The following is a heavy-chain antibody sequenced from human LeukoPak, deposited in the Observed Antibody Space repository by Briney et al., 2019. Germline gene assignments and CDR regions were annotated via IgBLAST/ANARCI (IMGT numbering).Heavy chain of an antibody. CDR1: AYTFTGYY. CDR2: INPNSGGT. Sequence: ASVKVSCKASAYTFTGYYMHWVRQAPGQGLEWMGWINPNSGGTNYAQKFQGRVTMTRDTSINTAYMELSRLRSDDTAVYYCALGYCGGDCIDAFDIWGQGTMVTASS. J-gene: IGHJ3*02. CDR3: ALGYCGGDCIDAFDI. D-gene: IGHD2-21*01. V-gene: IGHV1-2*02.